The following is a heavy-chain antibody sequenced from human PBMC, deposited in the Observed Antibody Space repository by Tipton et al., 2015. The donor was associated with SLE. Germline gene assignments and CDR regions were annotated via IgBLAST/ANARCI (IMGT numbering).Heavy chain of an antibody. CDR1: GGSFSGYS. J-gene: IGHJ3*02. V-gene: IGHV4-34*01. CDR3: ARRSWWGQGAFDI. D-gene: IGHD2-8*02. Sequence: LRLSCAVYGGSFSGYSWSWIRQTPGKGLEWIGEINHGGSTNYNPSLKTRVTMSVDTSKKQFSLKLGSVTAADTAVYYCARRSWWGQGAFDIWGQGTMVTVSS. CDR2: INHGGST.